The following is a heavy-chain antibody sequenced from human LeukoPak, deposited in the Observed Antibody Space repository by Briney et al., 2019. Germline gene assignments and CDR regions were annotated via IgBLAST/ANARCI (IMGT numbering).Heavy chain of an antibody. CDR3: ARAPQYKYYYGSGSGFDY. CDR2: ISSSGSNI. D-gene: IGHD3-10*01. Sequence: GGSLRLSCAASGFTFSSYEMNWVRQAPGKGLEWVSYISSSGSNIYYADSVKGRFTISRDNAKNSLYLQMNSLRAEDTAVYYCARAPQYKYYYGSGSGFDYWGQGTLVTVSS. CDR1: GFTFSSYE. J-gene: IGHJ4*02. V-gene: IGHV3-48*03.